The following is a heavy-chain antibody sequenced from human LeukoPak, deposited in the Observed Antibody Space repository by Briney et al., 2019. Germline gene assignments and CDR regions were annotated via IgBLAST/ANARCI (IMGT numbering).Heavy chain of an antibody. V-gene: IGHV4-59*08. D-gene: IGHD3-16*01. CDR1: GGSISSYY. Sequence: PSETLSLTCTVSGGSISSYYWSWIRQPPGKGLEWIGYIYYSGSTNYNPSLKSRVTISVDTSKNQFSLKLSSVTAADTAVYCCAGGGYYYYYYMDVWGKGTTVTVSS. CDR2: IYYSGST. CDR3: AGGGYYYYYYMDV. J-gene: IGHJ6*03.